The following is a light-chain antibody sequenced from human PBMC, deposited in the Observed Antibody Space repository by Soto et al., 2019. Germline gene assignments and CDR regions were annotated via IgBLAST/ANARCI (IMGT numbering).Light chain of an antibody. CDR2: YAS. CDR1: ETIIDY. V-gene: IGKV1-39*01. J-gene: IGKJ2*01. Sequence: DIQMRQSPSSLSASVGDSVTITCRASETIIDYLNWYQQQPGEAPKLLLFYASSLHSGVPSRFRGSVAGTHFTLSISSLHPEDFATYFCQQSFSAPRTFGQGTKLQAK. CDR3: QQSFSAPRT.